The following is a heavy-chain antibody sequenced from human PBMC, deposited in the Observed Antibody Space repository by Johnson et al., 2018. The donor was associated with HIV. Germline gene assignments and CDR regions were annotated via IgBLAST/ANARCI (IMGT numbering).Heavy chain of an antibody. V-gene: IGHV3-30*04. CDR3: AREDDYSNYGSAFDI. CDR2: ISYDGSNK. CDR1: GFTFSSYA. J-gene: IGHJ3*02. D-gene: IGHD4-11*01. Sequence: VQLVESGGGVVQPGRSLRLSCAASGFTFSSYAMHWVRQAPGKGLEWVAVISYDGSNKYYADSVKGRFTISRDNSKNTLYLQMNSLRAEDTAVYYCAREDDYSNYGSAFDIWGQGTMVTVSS.